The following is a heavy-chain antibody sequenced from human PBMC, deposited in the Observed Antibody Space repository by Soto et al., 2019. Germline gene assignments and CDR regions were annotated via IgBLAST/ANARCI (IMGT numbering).Heavy chain of an antibody. D-gene: IGHD4-17*01. CDR3: ANYYGDYAGGEFFQH. V-gene: IGHV3-23*01. Sequence: EVQLLESGGDLVQPGGSLRLSCALSCFTFSNYAMNWVRQAPGKGLEWVSAITGSGRSTYYAESVKGRFTISRDNSKNTLYLQMNSLRAEDTAVYYCANYYGDYAGGEFFQHWGQGTLVTVSS. CDR2: ITGSGRST. CDR1: CFTFSNYA. J-gene: IGHJ1*01.